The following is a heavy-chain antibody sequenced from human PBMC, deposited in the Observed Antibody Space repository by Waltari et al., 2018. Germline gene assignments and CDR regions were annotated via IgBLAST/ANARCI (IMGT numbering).Heavy chain of an antibody. J-gene: IGHJ5*02. CDR2: YDPEDGET. D-gene: IGHD6-6*01. Sequence: QVQLVQSGAEVRKPGASVKVSCNVSGQSLRESSIHWGRQAPGKGPEWMGGYDPEDGETTYAQKFKGRLSMTEDTDTAYMELTSLQSDDTAVYYCALDREYEGWFDPWGQGTLVTVSS. CDR3: ALDREYEGWFDP. V-gene: IGHV1-24*01. CDR1: GQSLRESS.